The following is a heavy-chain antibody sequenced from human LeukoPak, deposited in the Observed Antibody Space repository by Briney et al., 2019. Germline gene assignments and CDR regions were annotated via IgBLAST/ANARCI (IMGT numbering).Heavy chain of an antibody. V-gene: IGHV3-21*01. Sequence: PGGSLRLSCAASGFIFSNYGMSWVRQAPGKGLEWVSSISFSSTHIYYADSILGRFTISRDNAKNSLYLQMNSLRAEDTAVYYCARADVFDPWGQGTLVTVSS. D-gene: IGHD3-16*01. CDR2: ISFSSTHI. CDR1: GFIFSNYG. CDR3: ARADVFDP. J-gene: IGHJ5*02.